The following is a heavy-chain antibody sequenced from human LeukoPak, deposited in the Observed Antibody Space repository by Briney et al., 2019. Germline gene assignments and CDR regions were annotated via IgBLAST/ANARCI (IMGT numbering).Heavy chain of an antibody. D-gene: IGHD1-1*01. J-gene: IGHJ4*02. Sequence: PSETLSLTCAVYGGSFSAYYWSWIRQPPGKGLEWIGEINQSGTTNYNPSLKSRVTISADTSKNQFSLKLSSVTAADTAVYYCARERGKDLSPRLRRPQYFDYWGQGTLLTVSS. V-gene: IGHV4-34*01. CDR1: GGSFSAYY. CDR2: INQSGTT. CDR3: ARERGKDLSPRLRRPQYFDY.